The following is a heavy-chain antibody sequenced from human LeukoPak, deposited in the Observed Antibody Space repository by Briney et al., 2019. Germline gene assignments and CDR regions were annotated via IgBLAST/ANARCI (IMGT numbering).Heavy chain of an antibody. CDR1: GASISAFN. CDR3: ARKDGDY. Sequence: SETLSLTCTVSGASISAFNWTWFRQPAGKGLEWIGLIYSSGSTLFNPSLKSRVAMSVDLTKNQLSLKLTSLTAADTAMYYCARKDGDYWGRGTLVTVSS. J-gene: IGHJ4*02. V-gene: IGHV4-4*07. CDR2: IYSSGST.